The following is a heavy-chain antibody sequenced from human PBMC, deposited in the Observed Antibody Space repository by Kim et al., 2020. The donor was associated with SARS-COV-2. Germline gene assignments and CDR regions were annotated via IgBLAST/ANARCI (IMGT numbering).Heavy chain of an antibody. V-gene: IGHV1-3*01. Sequence: KFQGRVTITRDTSASTAYMELYSLRSEDTAVYYCARGGTITSYYFDYWGQGTLVTVSS. CDR3: ARGGTITSYYFDY. D-gene: IGHD1-1*01. J-gene: IGHJ4*02.